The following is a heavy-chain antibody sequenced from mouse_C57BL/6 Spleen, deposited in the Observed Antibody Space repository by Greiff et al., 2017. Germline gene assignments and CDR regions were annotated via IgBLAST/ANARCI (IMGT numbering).Heavy chain of an antibody. CDR3: TRGFY. J-gene: IGHJ2*01. CDR1: GYTFTDYE. Sequence: VQLQESGAELVRPGASVTLSCKASGYTFTDYEMHWVKQTPVHGLEWIGAIDPETGGTAYNQKFKGKAILTADKSSSTAYMDLRSLTSEDSAVYYCTRGFYWGQGTTLTVSS. CDR2: IDPETGGT. V-gene: IGHV1-15*01.